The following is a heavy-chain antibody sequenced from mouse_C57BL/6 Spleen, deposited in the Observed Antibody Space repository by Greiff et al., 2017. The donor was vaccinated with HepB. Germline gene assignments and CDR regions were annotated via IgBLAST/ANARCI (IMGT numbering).Heavy chain of an antibody. CDR2: IWWDDDK. CDR3: ARILSSYYGNPSYAMDY. D-gene: IGHD2-1*01. Sequence: LQQSGPGILQPSQTLSLTCSFSGFSLSTFGMGVGWIRQPSGKGLEWLAHIWWDDDKYYNPALKSRLTISKDTSKNQVFLKIANVDTADTATYYCARILSSYYGNPSYAMDYWGQGTSVTVSS. J-gene: IGHJ4*01. V-gene: IGHV8-8*01. CDR1: GFSLSTFGMG.